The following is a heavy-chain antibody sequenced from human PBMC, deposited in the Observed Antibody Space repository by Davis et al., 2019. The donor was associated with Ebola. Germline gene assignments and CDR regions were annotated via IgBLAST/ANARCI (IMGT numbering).Heavy chain of an antibody. J-gene: IGHJ4*02. V-gene: IGHV7-4-1*02. D-gene: IGHD1-1*01. Sequence: ASVKVSCKASGYTFNNYAINWVRQAPGQGLEWVGWINTNTGHPSYVQGFTGRFVFSLDTSVSTAYLQISSLKPEDTAVYFCARDFNTDGYLGFDYWGQGTLVTVSS. CDR1: GYTFNNYA. CDR3: ARDFNTDGYLGFDY. CDR2: INTNTGHP.